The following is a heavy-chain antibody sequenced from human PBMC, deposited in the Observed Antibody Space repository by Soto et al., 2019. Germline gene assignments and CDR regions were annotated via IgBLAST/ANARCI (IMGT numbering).Heavy chain of an antibody. CDR2: ISYDGSNK. CDR1: GFTFSSYG. V-gene: IGHV3-30*18. CDR3: AKIAGPDAFDI. D-gene: IGHD2-15*01. Sequence: SLRLSCAASGFTFSSYGMHWVRQAPGKGLEWVAVISYDGSNKYYADSVKGRFTISRDNSKNTLYLQMNSLRAEDTAVYYCAKIAGPDAFDIWGQGTMVTVSS. J-gene: IGHJ3*02.